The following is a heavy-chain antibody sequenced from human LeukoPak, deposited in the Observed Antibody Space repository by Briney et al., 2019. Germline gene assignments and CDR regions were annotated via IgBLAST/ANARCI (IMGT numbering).Heavy chain of an antibody. Sequence: SETLSLTCTVSGGSISSSSYYWGWIRQPPGKGLEWIGSIYYSGSTYYNPSLKSRVTISVGTSKNQFSLKLSSVTAADTAVYYCARDTSLYYYYGMDVWGQGTTVTVSS. J-gene: IGHJ6*02. CDR3: ARDTSLYYYYGMDV. V-gene: IGHV4-39*02. CDR1: GGSISSSSYY. D-gene: IGHD3-16*01. CDR2: IYYSGST.